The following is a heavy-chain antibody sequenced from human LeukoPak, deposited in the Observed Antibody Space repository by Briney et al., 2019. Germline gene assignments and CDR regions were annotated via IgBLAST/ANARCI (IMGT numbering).Heavy chain of an antibody. D-gene: IGHD4-23*01. V-gene: IGHV1-69*13. J-gene: IGHJ4*02. Sequence: SVKVSRKASGYTFTSYGISWVRQAPGQGLEWMGGIIPIFGTANYAQKFQGRVTITADESTSTAYMELSSLRSEDTAVYYCARGSAGGNIYFDYWGQGTLVTVSS. CDR2: IIPIFGTA. CDR3: ARGSAGGNIYFDY. CDR1: GYTFTSYG.